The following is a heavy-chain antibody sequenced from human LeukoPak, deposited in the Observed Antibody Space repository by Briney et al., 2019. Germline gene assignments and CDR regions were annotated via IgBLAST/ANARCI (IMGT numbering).Heavy chain of an antibody. V-gene: IGHV1-69*01. CDR3: ATFDYDFWRACL. D-gene: IGHD3-3*01. CDR1: GGTSSSYA. CDR2: IIPIFGTA. Sequence: SVKVSCKASGGTSSSYAISWVRQAPGQGLEWMGGIIPIFGTANYAQKFQGRVTITADESTSTAYMELSSLRSEDTAVYYCATFDYDFWRACLWGQGTLVTVSS. J-gene: IGHJ4*02.